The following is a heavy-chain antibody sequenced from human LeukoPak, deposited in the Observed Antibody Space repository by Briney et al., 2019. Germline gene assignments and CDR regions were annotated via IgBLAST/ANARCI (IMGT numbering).Heavy chain of an antibody. D-gene: IGHD2-2*01. CDR2: IYTSGST. J-gene: IGHJ6*03. CDR1: GGSISSGSYY. V-gene: IGHV4-61*02. CDR3: ASCSSTSCYADYYYYMDV. Sequence: NPSETLSLTCTVSGGSISSGSYYWSWVRQPAGKGLEWIGRIYTSGSTNYNPSLKSRVTISVDTSKNQFSLKLSSLTAADTAVYYCASCSSTSCYADYYYYMDVWGKGTTVTISS.